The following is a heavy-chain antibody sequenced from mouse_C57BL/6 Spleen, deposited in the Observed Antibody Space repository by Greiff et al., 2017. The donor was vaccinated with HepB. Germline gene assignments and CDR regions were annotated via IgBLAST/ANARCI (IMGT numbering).Heavy chain of an antibody. J-gene: IGHJ3*01. CDR1: GYTFTSYG. CDR3: ARSHYSNPAWFAY. Sequence: LVESGAELARPGASVKLSCKASGYTFTSYGISWVKQRTGQGLEWIGEIYPRSGNTYYNEKFKGKATLTADKSSSTAYMELRSLTSEDSAVYFCARSHYSNPAWFAYWGQGTLVTVSA. D-gene: IGHD2-5*01. CDR2: IYPRSGNT. V-gene: IGHV1-81*01.